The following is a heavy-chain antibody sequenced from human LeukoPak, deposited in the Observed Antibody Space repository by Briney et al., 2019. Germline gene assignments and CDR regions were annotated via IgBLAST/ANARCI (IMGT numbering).Heavy chain of an antibody. D-gene: IGHD6-13*01. V-gene: IGHV1-69*13. J-gene: IGHJ6*02. Sequence: VKVSCKASGGTFSSYAISWVRQAPGQGLEWMGGIIPIFGTANYAQKFQGRVTITADESTSTAYMELSSLRSEDTAVYYCARSYPPEGIAAAGTRGRYYYGMDVWGQGTTVTVSS. CDR3: ARSYPPEGIAAAGTRGRYYYGMDV. CDR2: IIPIFGTA. CDR1: GGTFSSYA.